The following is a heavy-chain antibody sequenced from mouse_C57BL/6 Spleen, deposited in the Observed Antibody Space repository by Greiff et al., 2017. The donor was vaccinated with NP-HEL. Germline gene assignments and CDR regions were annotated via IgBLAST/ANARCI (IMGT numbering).Heavy chain of an antibody. CDR2: IDPSDSYT. D-gene: IGHD1-1*01. J-gene: IGHJ1*03. CDR1: GYTFTSYW. CDR3: ARWDPYYGSSYRYFDV. V-gene: IGHV1-69*01. Sequence: QVQLQQPGAELVMPGASVKLSCKASGYTFTSYWMHWVKQRPGQGLEWIGEIDPSDSYTTYNQKFKGKSTLTVDKSSSTAYMQLSSLTSEDSAVYYCARWDPYYGSSYRYFDVWGTGTTVTVSS.